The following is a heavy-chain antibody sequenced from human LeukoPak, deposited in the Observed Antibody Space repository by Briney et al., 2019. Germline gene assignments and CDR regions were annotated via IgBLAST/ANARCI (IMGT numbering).Heavy chain of an antibody. CDR2: IIGGGGST. D-gene: IGHD3-16*01. CDR3: AKEASIMGDY. CDR1: VXTFSSYA. Sequence: GGALRLSCAASVXTFSSYAMSWVREAPGKGLEWVSAIIGGGGSTYYADSVKGRFSISRDNSKNTLYLQMNSLRAEDTAVYYCAKEASIMGDYWGQGTLVTVSS. V-gene: IGHV3-23*01. J-gene: IGHJ4*02.